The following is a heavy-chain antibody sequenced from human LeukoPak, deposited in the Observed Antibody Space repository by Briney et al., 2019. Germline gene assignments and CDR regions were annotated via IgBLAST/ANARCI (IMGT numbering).Heavy chain of an antibody. V-gene: IGHV4-34*01. D-gene: IGHD2-2*01. CDR3: ARGMVVPAAIYYYYYYMDV. CDR1: GGSFSGYY. Sequence: PSETLSLTCAVYGGSFSGYYWSWIRQPPGKGLEWIGEINHSGSTNYNPSLKSRVTISVDTSKNQFSLKLSSVTAADTAAYYCARGMVVPAAIYYYYYYMDVWGKGTTVTVSS. CDR2: INHSGST. J-gene: IGHJ6*03.